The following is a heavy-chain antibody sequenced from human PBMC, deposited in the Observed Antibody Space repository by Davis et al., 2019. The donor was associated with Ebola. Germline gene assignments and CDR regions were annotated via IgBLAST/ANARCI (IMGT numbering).Heavy chain of an antibody. CDR3: AHIYDILTGYHNWFDP. D-gene: IGHD3-9*01. Sequence: PGPTLVKPTQTLTLTCTFSGFSLSTSGVGVGWIRQPPGKALEWLALIYWDDDKRYSPSLKSRLTITKDTSKNQVVLTMTNMDPVDTATYYCAHIYDILTGYHNWFDPWGQGTLVTVSS. CDR1: GFSLSTSGVG. J-gene: IGHJ5*02. CDR2: IYWDDDK. V-gene: IGHV2-5*02.